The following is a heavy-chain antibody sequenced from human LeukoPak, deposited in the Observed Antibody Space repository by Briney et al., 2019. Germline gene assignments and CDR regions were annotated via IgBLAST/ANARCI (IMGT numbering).Heavy chain of an antibody. J-gene: IGHJ5*02. CDR3: ARVRAVAGNWFDP. Sequence: SETLSLTCTVSGGSISSYYWSWIRQPPGKGLGWIGYIYYSGSTNYNPSLKSRVTISVDTSKNQFSLKLSSVTAADTAVYYCARVRAVAGNWFDPWGQGTLVTVSS. CDR2: IYYSGST. D-gene: IGHD6-19*01. CDR1: GGSISSYY. V-gene: IGHV4-59*01.